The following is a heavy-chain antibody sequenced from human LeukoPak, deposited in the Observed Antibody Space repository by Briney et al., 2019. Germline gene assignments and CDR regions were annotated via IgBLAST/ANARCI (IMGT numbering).Heavy chain of an antibody. Sequence: PSETLSLTCTVSGASISSTSYCWGWIRQPAGKGLEWIGHIHTSGSTNYNPSLKSRVTISVDTSKNQFSLKLSSVTAADTAVYYCARRVVITGAIDYWGQGTLVTVSS. CDR1: GASISSTSYC. CDR3: ARRVVITGAIDY. J-gene: IGHJ4*02. CDR2: IHTSGST. D-gene: IGHD3-22*01. V-gene: IGHV4-61*09.